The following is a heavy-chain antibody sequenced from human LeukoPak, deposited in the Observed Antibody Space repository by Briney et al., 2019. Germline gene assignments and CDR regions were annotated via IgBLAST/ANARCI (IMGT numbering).Heavy chain of an antibody. CDR3: ARDFLKPAAMPGYYYYYMDV. CDR1: GGTFSSYG. CDR2: ISAYNGNT. V-gene: IGHV1-18*01. D-gene: IGHD2-2*01. Sequence: ASVKVSCKASGGTFSSYGISWVRQAPGQGLEWMGWISAYNGNTNYAQKLQGRVTMTTDTSTSTAYMELRSLRSDDTAVYYCARDFLKPAAMPGYYYYYMDVWGKGTTVTISS. J-gene: IGHJ6*03.